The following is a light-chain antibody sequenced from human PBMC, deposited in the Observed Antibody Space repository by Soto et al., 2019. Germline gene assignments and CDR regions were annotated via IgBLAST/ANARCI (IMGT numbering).Light chain of an antibody. Sequence: DIQMTQSPSTLPASVGDRVTITCRASQSISNWLAWYQQKPGTAPKVLIYHASNLQSGVPSRFSGSGSGTDFTLTISRLEPEDFAVYYCRQYGSSPRTFGQGTKVDIK. CDR3: RQYGSSPRT. CDR1: QSISNW. CDR2: HAS. J-gene: IGKJ1*01. V-gene: IGKV1-5*01.